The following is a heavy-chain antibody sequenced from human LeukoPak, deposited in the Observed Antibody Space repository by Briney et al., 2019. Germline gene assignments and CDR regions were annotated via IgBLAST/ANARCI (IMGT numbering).Heavy chain of an antibody. J-gene: IGHJ4*02. CDR2: ISGSGGST. Sequence: GESLRLSCAASGFTFSSYAMSWVRQAPGKGLEWVSGISGSGGSTDYADSVKGRFTISRDNSKNTLYLQMNSLRAEDTAVYYCANYGKHDYWGQGTLVTVSS. V-gene: IGHV3-23*01. D-gene: IGHD4-17*01. CDR1: GFTFSSYA. CDR3: ANYGKHDY.